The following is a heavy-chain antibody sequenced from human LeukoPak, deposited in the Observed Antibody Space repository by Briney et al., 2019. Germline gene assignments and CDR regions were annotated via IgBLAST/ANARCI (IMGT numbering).Heavy chain of an antibody. CDR1: GGSISSGGYS. D-gene: IGHD2-15*01. V-gene: IGHV4-30-2*01. Sequence: SETLSLTCAVSGGSISSGGYSWSWIRQPPGTGLEWIGYIYHSGSTYYNPSLKSRVTISVDRSKNQFSLKLSSVAAADTAVYYCARNVVAEYFDYWGQGTLVTVSS. J-gene: IGHJ4*02. CDR2: IYHSGST. CDR3: ARNVVAEYFDY.